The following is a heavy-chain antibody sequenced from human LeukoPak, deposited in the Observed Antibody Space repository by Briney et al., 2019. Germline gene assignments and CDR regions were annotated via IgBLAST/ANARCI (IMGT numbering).Heavy chain of an antibody. J-gene: IGHJ4*02. CDR1: GFTFSSYA. D-gene: IGHD4-17*01. Sequence: GGSLRLSCAASGFTFSSYAMSWVRQAPGKGLEWVSAISRSGGSTYYADSVKGRFTISRDKSKNTLYLQMNSLRAEDTGVCYCFGDYGALGYWGQGTLVTVSS. CDR3: FGDYGALGY. CDR2: ISRSGGST. V-gene: IGHV3-23*01.